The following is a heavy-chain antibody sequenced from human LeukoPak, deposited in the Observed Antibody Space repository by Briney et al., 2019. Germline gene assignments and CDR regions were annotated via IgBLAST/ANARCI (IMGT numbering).Heavy chain of an antibody. CDR2: IYYSGST. CDR1: GGSLSGYY. CDR3: ARGNWYFDL. J-gene: IGHJ2*01. Sequence: SETLSLTCTVSGGSLSGYYWRWIRQSPGEGLEWIGYIYYSGSTNYHPSLKSRVTISVDTSKNQFSLRLSSVTAADTAVYYCARGNWYFDLWGRGTLVTVSS. V-gene: IGHV4-59*01.